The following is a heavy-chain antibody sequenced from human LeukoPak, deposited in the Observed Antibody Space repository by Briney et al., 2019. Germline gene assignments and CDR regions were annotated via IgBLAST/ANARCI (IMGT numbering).Heavy chain of an antibody. CDR1: GFTFSSYA. Sequence: GGSLRLSFAASGFTFSSYAMSWVRQAPGKGLEWVSVISGSGYYSYYADSVKGRFTVSRDNSKTTLYLQMNSLRADDTAVYYCAKGGPTGSNYFDFWGQGTLVTVSS. D-gene: IGHD1-26*01. J-gene: IGHJ4*02. CDR3: AKGGPTGSNYFDF. CDR2: ISGSGYYS. V-gene: IGHV3-23*01.